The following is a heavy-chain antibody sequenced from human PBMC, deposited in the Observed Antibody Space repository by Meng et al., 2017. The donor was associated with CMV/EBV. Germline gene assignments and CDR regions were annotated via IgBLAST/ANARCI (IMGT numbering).Heavy chain of an antibody. CDR2: ISSSSSYI. Sequence: GESLKISCAASGFTFSSYSMNWVRQAPGKGLEWVSSISSSSSYIYCADSVKGRFTISRDNAKNSLYLQMNSLRAEDTAVYYCARVRTTVTPLDAFDIWGQGTMVTVSS. CDR1: GFTFSSYS. CDR3: ARVRTTVTPLDAFDI. J-gene: IGHJ3*02. D-gene: IGHD4-17*01. V-gene: IGHV3-21*01.